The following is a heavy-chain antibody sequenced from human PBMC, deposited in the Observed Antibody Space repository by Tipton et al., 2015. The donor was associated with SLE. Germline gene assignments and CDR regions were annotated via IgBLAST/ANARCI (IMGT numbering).Heavy chain of an antibody. CDR1: GFTFSSYS. CDR2: ISSDGSST. J-gene: IGHJ6*02. CDR3: VREFVVPAAIRDHYGMDV. Sequence: LRLSCAASGFTFSSYSMNWVRQAPGKGLVWASRISSDGSSTSYADSVKGRFTISRDNAKNTVYLQMNSLRAEDTAVYYCVREFVVPAAIRDHYGMDVWGPGTTVTVSS. V-gene: IGHV3-74*01. D-gene: IGHD2-2*01.